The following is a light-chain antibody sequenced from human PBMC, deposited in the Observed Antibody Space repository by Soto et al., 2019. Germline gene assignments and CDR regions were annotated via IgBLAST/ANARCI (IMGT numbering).Light chain of an antibody. CDR2: GAS. CDR1: QSIGTY. V-gene: IGKV1-39*01. J-gene: IGKJ1*01. Sequence: DIQMTQSPSTLSTSVGDRVTITCRASQSIGTYLNWYHQKPGKAPQLLIYGASTLQSGVPSRLSASGSGTHFTLTINSLQPEDFGTYSCQQSYSTPTFGQGTKVDIK. CDR3: QQSYSTPT.